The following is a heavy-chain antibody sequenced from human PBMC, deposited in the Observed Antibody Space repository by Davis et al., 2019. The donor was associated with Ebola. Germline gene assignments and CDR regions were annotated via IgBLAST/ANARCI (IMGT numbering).Heavy chain of an antibody. Sequence: SETLSLTCVVYGGSFSGYYWSWIRQPPGKGLEWIGYFFYSGNTNYNPSLMSRATISLDTSTNQVSLKLKSVTTADTAVYYWAVLAGYWGQGALVTVSS. V-gene: IGHV4-59*01. J-gene: IGHJ4*02. D-gene: IGHD2/OR15-2a*01. CDR1: GGSFSGYY. CDR2: FFYSGNT. CDR3: AVLAGY.